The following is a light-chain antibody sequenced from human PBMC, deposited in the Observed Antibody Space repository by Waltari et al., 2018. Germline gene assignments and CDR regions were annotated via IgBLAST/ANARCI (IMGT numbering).Light chain of an antibody. CDR3: CSFAGTPYV. Sequence: QSALTQPRSVSGSPGQPVTISCTGTNSDVGGYTWVSWYQQHPGKAPKVIIYDVTKRPSGVPDRFSGSKSGDMASLTISGIQADDEADYYCCSFAGTPYVCGTGTKVIVL. J-gene: IGLJ1*01. CDR2: DVT. V-gene: IGLV2-11*02. CDR1: NSDVGGYTW.